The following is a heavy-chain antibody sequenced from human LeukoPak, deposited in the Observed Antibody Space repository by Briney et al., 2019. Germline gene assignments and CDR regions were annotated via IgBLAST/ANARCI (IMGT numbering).Heavy chain of an antibody. J-gene: IGHJ4*02. CDR3: AGGGGSYYDY. CDR2: IYFIGRTT. D-gene: IGHD1-26*01. CDR1: GGSINSYY. Sequence: PSETLSLPCTVSGGSINSYYWSWIRQPPGKGLEWIGYIYFIGRTTNYNPSLKSRVTISVDTWKNQFSLKLTSVTAADTAVYYCAGGGGSYYDYWGQGTLVTVSS. V-gene: IGHV4-59*01.